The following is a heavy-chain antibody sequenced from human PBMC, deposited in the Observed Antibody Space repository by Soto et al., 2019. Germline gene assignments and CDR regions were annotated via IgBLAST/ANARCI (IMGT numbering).Heavy chain of an antibody. J-gene: IGHJ5*02. D-gene: IGHD2-15*01. V-gene: IGHV4-39*01. CDR1: GDSISSTSYY. CDR2: IYYSGST. Sequence: QLQLQESGPGLVKPSETLSLTCTVSGDSISSTSYYWGWILKPPGKGLEWIGRIYYSGSTYYNPSLKSRVTISVDTSKNQFSLKLYSVTAADTAVYYCARHRVVVAATIYWFDPWGQGTLVTVSS. CDR3: ARHRVVVAATIYWFDP.